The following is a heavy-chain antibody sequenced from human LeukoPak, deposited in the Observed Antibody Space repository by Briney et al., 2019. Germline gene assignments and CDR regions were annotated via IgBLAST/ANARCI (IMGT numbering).Heavy chain of an antibody. CDR1: GFSFSSYE. Sequence: GGSLRLSCAASGFSFSSYEMNWVRQVPGKGLEWVSHISSSGTSTYYADSAKGRFTISRDNAKNSLYLQTNSLRDEDTAVYYCARGDRVDYWGQGTLVTVSS. CDR2: ISSSGTST. D-gene: IGHD3-10*01. V-gene: IGHV3-48*03. CDR3: ARGDRVDY. J-gene: IGHJ4*02.